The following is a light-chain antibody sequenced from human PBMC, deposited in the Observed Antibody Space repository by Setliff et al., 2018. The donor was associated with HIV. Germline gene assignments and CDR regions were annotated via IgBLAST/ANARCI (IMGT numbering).Light chain of an antibody. J-gene: IGLJ2*01. Sequence: NFMLTQPHSVSESPGKTVAISCTRSSGSIASNYVQWYQQRPGSSPTTVIYEDDRRPSGVPDRFSGSIDSSSNSASLTISGLKTEDEAEYYCQSYDTSTVIFGEGTK. CDR3: QSYDTSTVI. CDR1: SGSIASNY. CDR2: EDD. V-gene: IGLV6-57*01.